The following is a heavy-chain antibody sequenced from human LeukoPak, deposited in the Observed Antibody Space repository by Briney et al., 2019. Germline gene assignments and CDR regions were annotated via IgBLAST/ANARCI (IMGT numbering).Heavy chain of an antibody. Sequence: SETLSLTCAVYGGSFSGYYWSWIRQPPGKGLEWIGEINHSGSTNYNPSLKSRVTISVDTSKNQFSLKLSSVTAADTAVYYCARSANVGLYYYYYYMDVWGKGTTVTVSS. CDR1: GGSFSGYY. D-gene: IGHD2-8*01. V-gene: IGHV4-34*01. J-gene: IGHJ6*03. CDR2: INHSGST. CDR3: ARSANVGLYYYYYYMDV.